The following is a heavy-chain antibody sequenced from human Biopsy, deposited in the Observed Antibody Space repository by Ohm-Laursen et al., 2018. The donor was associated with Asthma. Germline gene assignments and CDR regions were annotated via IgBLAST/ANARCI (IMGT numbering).Heavy chain of an antibody. CDR3: AREGGADYYHYGMDV. J-gene: IGHJ6*02. Sequence: SLRLSCAAPGFTFSNYAMSWVRQAPGKGLERVAYISRANPWTDSTIYYADSVKGRFTISRDNAKNSLYLQMNSLRAEDTAVYYCAREGGADYYHYGMDVWGQGTTVTVSS. CDR2: ISRANPWTDSTI. D-gene: IGHD3-16*01. V-gene: IGHV3-11*04. CDR1: GFTFSNYA.